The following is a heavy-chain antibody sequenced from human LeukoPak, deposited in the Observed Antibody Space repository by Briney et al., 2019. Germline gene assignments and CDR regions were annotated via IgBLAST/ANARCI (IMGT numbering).Heavy chain of an antibody. CDR3: ARVADAYNPDY. V-gene: IGHV1-69*13. D-gene: IGHD5-24*01. CDR1: GYTFTSYG. J-gene: IGHJ4*02. Sequence: ASVKVSCKASGYTFTSYGISWVRQAPGQGLEWMGGIIPIFGTANYAQKFQGRVTITADESTSTAYMELSSLRSEDTAVYYCARVADAYNPDYWGQGTLVTVSS. CDR2: IIPIFGTA.